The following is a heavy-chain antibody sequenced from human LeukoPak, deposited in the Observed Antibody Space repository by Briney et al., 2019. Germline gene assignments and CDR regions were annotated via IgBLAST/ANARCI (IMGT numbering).Heavy chain of an antibody. CDR2: ISDSGTTE. CDR3: ARDGTTNRYNWFDS. D-gene: IGHD2-8*01. J-gene: IGHJ5*01. Sequence: PGGSLRLSCAASGFSLSSFQMNWVRQAAGKGLEWISYISDSGTTEYYAESVKGRFTISRDNAKNSLYLQMNSLTGEDTALYYSARDGTTNRYNWFDSWGQGTLVTVSS. CDR1: GFSLSSFQ. V-gene: IGHV3-48*03.